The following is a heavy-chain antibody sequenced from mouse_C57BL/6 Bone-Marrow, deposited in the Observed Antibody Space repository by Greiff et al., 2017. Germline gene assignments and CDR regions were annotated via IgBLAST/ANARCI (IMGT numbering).Heavy chain of an antibody. CDR2: ILPGSGST. V-gene: IGHV1-9*01. D-gene: IGHD1-1*01. CDR1: GYTFTGYW. J-gene: IGHJ2*01. Sequence: QVQLQQSGAELMKPGASVKLSCKATGYTFTGYWIEWVKQRPGHGLEWIGEILPGSGSTNYNEKFKGKATFTADTSPNTAYMQRSSLTTEDSAIYYCARGAFTTVVDYWGQGTTLTVSS. CDR3: ARGAFTTVVDY.